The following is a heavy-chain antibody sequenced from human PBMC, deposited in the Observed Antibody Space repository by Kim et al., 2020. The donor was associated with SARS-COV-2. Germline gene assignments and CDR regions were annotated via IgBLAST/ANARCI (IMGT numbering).Heavy chain of an antibody. V-gene: IGHV3-30*02. CDR3: ANSRWSWGSDDACDI. J-gene: IGHJ3*02. Sequence: ADSVKGRFTVSRDNSKNTLDLQMNSLTTEDTAVYYCANSRWSWGSDDACDIWGQGTMVIVSS. D-gene: IGHD2-15*01.